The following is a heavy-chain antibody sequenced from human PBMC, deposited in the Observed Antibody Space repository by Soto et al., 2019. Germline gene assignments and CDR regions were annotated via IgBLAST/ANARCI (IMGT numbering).Heavy chain of an antibody. V-gene: IGHV4-59*08. Sequence: SETLSLTCTVAGGSISSYYWSWIRQPPGKGLEWIGYIYYSGSTNYNPSLKRRGTISVDTSKNQFSLKLSSVTAADTAVYYCARLLSDYYIWGSHPSYNWFDPWGQGTLVTVSS. D-gene: IGHD3-16*01. CDR3: ARLLSDYYIWGSHPSYNWFDP. CDR1: GGSISSYY. CDR2: IYYSGST. J-gene: IGHJ5*02.